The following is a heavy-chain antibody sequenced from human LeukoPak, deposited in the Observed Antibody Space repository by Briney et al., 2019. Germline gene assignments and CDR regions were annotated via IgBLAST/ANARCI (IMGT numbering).Heavy chain of an antibody. V-gene: IGHV3-23*01. CDR3: AREEVGAMSSPRFDY. CDR1: GFTFSTYA. J-gene: IGHJ4*02. Sequence: GGSLRLSCAASGFTFSTYAVTWVRQAPGKGLEWVSTISGSGDSTYYADSVKGRFTISRDNSKDTLYLQMSSVRVDDTAVYYCAREEVGAMSSPRFDYWGQGTLVTVSS. CDR2: ISGSGDST. D-gene: IGHD1-26*01.